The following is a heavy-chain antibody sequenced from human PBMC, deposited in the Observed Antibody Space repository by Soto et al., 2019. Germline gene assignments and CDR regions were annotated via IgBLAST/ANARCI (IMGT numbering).Heavy chain of an antibody. CDR1: GCSISSGGFY. Sequence: SETLSLTCTVSGCSISSGGFYWSWIRQHPGEGLEWVGYIYYSGSTYYNPSLKSRVTISVDTSKNQFSLKLSSVTAADTAVYYCARAYSSGWNRPRLGMDVWGQGTTVTVSS. D-gene: IGHD6-19*01. CDR3: ARAYSSGWNRPRLGMDV. V-gene: IGHV4-31*03. CDR2: IYYSGST. J-gene: IGHJ6*02.